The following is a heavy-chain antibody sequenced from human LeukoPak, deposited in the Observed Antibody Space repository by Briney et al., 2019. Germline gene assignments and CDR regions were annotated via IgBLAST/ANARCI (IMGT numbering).Heavy chain of an antibody. J-gene: IGHJ1*01. CDR2: IIPIFGTA. CDR1: GGTFSSYA. D-gene: IGHD2-21*01. V-gene: IGHV1-69*13. CDR3: ARDSSEFRSLIPH. Sequence: SVKVSCKASGGTFSSYAISWVRQAPGQGLEWMGGIIPIFGTAKYAQKFQGRVTITADESTSTAYMELSSLRSEDTAVYYCARDSSEFRSLIPHWGQGTLVTVSS.